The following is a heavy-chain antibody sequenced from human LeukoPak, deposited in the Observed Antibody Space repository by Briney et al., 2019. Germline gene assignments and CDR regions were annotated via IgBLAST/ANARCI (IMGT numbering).Heavy chain of an antibody. CDR3: ARGFAATVTLLN. J-gene: IGHJ4*02. D-gene: IGHD4-17*01. CDR2: IYSGGNT. CDR1: GFPVSSNY. Sequence: GESLRLSCAVSGFPVSSNYMAWVRQAPGKGLEWVSLIYSGGNTNYADSVKGRFTISRHNSKNTLYLQMNSLRAEDTALYYCARGFAATVTLLNWGQGTLVT. V-gene: IGHV3-53*04.